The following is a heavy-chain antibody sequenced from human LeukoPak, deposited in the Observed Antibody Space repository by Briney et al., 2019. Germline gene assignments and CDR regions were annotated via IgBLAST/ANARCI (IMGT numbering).Heavy chain of an antibody. CDR3: AREDDNGDLIDC. V-gene: IGHV3-48*03. J-gene: IGHJ4*02. D-gene: IGHD4-17*01. Sequence: GGSLRLSCAASGFTFSNYQMNWVRQAPGKGLEWVSYISSGSGSSIHYADSVKGRFTISRDNSKNSLYLQMNSLRAEDTALYYCAREDDNGDLIDCWGQGTLVTVFS. CDR1: GFTFSNYQ. CDR2: ISSGSGSSI.